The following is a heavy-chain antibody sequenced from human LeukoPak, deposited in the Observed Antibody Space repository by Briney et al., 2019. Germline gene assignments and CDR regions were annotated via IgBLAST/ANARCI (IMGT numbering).Heavy chain of an antibody. Sequence: GGSLRLSCAASGFTVSSNYMSWVRQAPGKGLEWVSVIYSGGSTYCADSVKGRFTISRDNSKNTLYLQMNSLRAEDTAVYYCASISSGYVDYWGQGTLVTVSS. CDR2: IYSGGST. CDR3: ASISSGYVDY. V-gene: IGHV3-66*01. D-gene: IGHD3-22*01. J-gene: IGHJ4*02. CDR1: GFTVSSNY.